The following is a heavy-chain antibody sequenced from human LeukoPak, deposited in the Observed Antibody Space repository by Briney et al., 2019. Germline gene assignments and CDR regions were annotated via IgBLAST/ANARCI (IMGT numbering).Heavy chain of an antibody. Sequence: GGSLRLSCVASGFSFRSYAMHWVRQAPGKGLEWAGVIWYDGSNKYYAESVKGRFTISRDNSKNTLYLQMSSLRAEDTALYYCARGVATVGTAPDSWGQGTLVTVPS. CDR3: ARGVATVGTAPDS. J-gene: IGHJ4*02. CDR1: GFSFRSYA. D-gene: IGHD6-13*01. V-gene: IGHV3-33*03. CDR2: IWYDGSNK.